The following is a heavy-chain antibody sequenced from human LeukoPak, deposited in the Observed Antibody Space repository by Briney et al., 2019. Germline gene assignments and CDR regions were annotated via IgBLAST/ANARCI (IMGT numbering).Heavy chain of an antibody. CDR3: ARAGGGYGDYYHYYYYMDV. J-gene: IGHJ6*03. D-gene: IGHD4-17*01. V-gene: IGHV1-8*03. CDR2: MNPNSGNT. Sequence: ASVKVSCKASGYTFSSYYMHWVRQATGQGLEWMGWMNPNSGNTGYAQKFQGRVTITRNTSISTAYMELSSLTSEDTAVYYCARAGGGYGDYYHYYYYMDVWGSGTTVTVSS. CDR1: GYTFSSYY.